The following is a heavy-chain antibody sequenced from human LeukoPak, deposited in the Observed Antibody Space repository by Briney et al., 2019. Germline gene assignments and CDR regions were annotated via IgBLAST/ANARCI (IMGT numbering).Heavy chain of an antibody. V-gene: IGHV5-51*01. D-gene: IGHD4-17*01. CDR1: GYSFTSYW. CDR2: IYPGDSDT. CDR3: ARLRADYGDYVSAFDI. Sequence: GESLKISCKGSGYSFTSYWIGWVRQMPGKGPEWMGIIYPGDSDTTYSPSFQGQVTISVDKSISTAYLQWSSLKASDTAMYYCARLRADYGDYVSAFDIWGQGTMVTVSS. J-gene: IGHJ3*02.